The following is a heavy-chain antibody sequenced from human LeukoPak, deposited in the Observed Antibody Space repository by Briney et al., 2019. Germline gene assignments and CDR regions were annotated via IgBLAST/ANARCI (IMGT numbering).Heavy chain of an antibody. V-gene: IGHV1-69*13. CDR3: ARVDAAGSYGMDV. Sequence: SVKVSCKASGGTFSSYAISWVRQAPGQGLEWMGGIIPIFGTANYAQKFQGRVTITADESTSTAYMELSGLRSEDTAVYYCARVDAAGSYGMDVWGQGTTVTVSS. D-gene: IGHD6-13*01. CDR1: GGTFSSYA. J-gene: IGHJ6*02. CDR2: IIPIFGTA.